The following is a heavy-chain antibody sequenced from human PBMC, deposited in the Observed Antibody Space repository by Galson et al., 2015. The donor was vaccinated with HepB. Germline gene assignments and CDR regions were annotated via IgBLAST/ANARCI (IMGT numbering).Heavy chain of an antibody. Sequence: SGAEVKKPGASVKVSCKASGYTFTSYGISWVRQAPGQGLEWMGWISAYNGNTNYAQKLQGRVTMTTDTSTSTAYMELRSLRSDDTAVYYCAEGPDPKAYSSGWSLDYWGQGTLVTVSS. CDR3: AEGPDPKAYSSGWSLDY. D-gene: IGHD6-19*01. CDR2: ISAYNGNT. CDR1: GYTFTSYG. J-gene: IGHJ4*02. V-gene: IGHV1-18*01.